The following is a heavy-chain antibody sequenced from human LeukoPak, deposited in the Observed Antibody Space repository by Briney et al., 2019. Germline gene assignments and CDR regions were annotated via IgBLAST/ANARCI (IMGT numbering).Heavy chain of an antibody. Sequence: GGSLRLSCAASGFTFSNYAMNWVRQAPGKGPALVARISGGGNTTHYADSVKGRFTISRDNAKNTLYLQMNTLRAEDTAVYYCARRGWLLNFDAWGQGTLVTVSS. CDR2: ISGGGNTT. D-gene: IGHD5-12*01. CDR3: ARRGWLLNFDA. J-gene: IGHJ4*02. CDR1: GFTFSNYA. V-gene: IGHV3-23*01.